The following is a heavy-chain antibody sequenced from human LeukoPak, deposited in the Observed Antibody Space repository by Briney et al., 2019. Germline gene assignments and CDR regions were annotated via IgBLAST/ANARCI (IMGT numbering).Heavy chain of an antibody. CDR3: ARDVLSDCGGDCYSEFGNWFDP. V-gene: IGHV1-18*01. CDR2: ISAYNGNT. D-gene: IGHD2-21*02. CDR1: GYTFTSYG. Sequence: ASVKVSCKASGYTFTSYGISWVRQAPGQGLEWMGWISAYNGNTNYAQKLQGRVTMTTDTSTSTAYMELRSLRSDDTAVYYCARDVLSDCGGDCYSEFGNWFDPWGQGTLVTVSS. J-gene: IGHJ5*02.